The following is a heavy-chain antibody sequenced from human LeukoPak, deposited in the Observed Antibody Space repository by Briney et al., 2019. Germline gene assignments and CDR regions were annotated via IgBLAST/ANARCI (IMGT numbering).Heavy chain of an antibody. V-gene: IGHV3-23*01. J-gene: IGHJ4*02. D-gene: IGHD1-26*01. CDR2: VFGSGVST. CDR1: GFMFSSYA. CDR3: ARGGTGIYYTY. Sequence: QPGGSLRLSCAASGFMFSSYAMSWVRQAPGKGLEWVSTVFGSGVSTYYADFVRGRFTISRDNSKNTLYLQMNSLRAEDTAVYYCARGGTGIYYTYWGQGTLVTVSS.